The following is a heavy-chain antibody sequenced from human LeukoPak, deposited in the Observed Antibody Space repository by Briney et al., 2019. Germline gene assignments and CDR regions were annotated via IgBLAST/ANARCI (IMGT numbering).Heavy chain of an antibody. J-gene: IGHJ6*03. CDR3: ARDRTGERAAPGYYYMDV. Sequence: SVKVSCKASGGTFSSYAISWVRQAPGQGLEWMGGIIPIFGTANYAQKFQGRVTITTDESTSTAYMELSSLRSEDTAVYYCARDRTGERAAPGYYYMDVWGKGTTVTVSS. D-gene: IGHD2-15*01. V-gene: IGHV1-69*05. CDR2: IIPIFGTA. CDR1: GGTFSSYA.